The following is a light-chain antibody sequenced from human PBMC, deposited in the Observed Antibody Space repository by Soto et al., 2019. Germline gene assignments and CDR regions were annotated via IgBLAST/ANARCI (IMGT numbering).Light chain of an antibody. Sequence: EIVLTQSPATLSLSPGERATLSCRASQSVRSSLAWYQQKPGQAPRLLIYDASNRATGIPARFSGSGSGTDFTLTISSLEPEDLAVYYWLQRSNWAFGQGTKVEIK. CDR3: LQRSNWA. V-gene: IGKV3-11*01. J-gene: IGKJ1*01. CDR2: DAS. CDR1: QSVRSS.